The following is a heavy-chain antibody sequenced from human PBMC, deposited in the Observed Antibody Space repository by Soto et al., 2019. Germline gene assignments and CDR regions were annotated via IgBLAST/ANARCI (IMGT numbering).Heavy chain of an antibody. Sequence: SETLSLTCTVSGGSISSYYWSWIRQPPGKGLEWIGYIYYSGSANYNPSLKSRVTISVDTSKNQFSLKLSSVTAADTAVYYCAHSSSSRGYYYYGMDVWGQGTTVTVSS. D-gene: IGHD6-6*01. CDR2: IYYSGSA. J-gene: IGHJ6*02. CDR3: AHSSSSRGYYYYGMDV. V-gene: IGHV4-59*01. CDR1: GGSISSYY.